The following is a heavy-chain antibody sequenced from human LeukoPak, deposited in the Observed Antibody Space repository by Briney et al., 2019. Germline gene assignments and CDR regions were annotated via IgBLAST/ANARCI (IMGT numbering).Heavy chain of an antibody. CDR2: INPNSGGT. J-gene: IGHJ4*02. V-gene: IGHV1-2*02. D-gene: IGHD3-9*01. CDR1: GYTFTGYY. CDR3: ARVRGDWRAYYFDY. Sequence: ASVTVSCKASGYTFTGYYMHWVRQAPGQGLEWMGWINPNSGGTNYAQKFQGRVTMTRDTSISTAYMELSRLRSDDTAVYYCARVRGDWRAYYFDYWGQGTLVTVSS.